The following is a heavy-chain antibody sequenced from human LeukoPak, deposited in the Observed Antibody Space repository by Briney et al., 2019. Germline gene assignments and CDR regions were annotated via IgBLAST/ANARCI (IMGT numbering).Heavy chain of an antibody. CDR3: AKESPHYDY. CDR1: GFAFSTFA. CDR2: LSGNGGGT. Sequence: GGSLRLSCAGSGFAFSTFAMTWVRQAPGRGLQWVSGLSGNGGGTYYADSVRGRFTISRDNSRNTLYLQMHSLRVEDAALYYCAKESPHYDYWGQGTLVTVSS. J-gene: IGHJ4*02. V-gene: IGHV3-23*01.